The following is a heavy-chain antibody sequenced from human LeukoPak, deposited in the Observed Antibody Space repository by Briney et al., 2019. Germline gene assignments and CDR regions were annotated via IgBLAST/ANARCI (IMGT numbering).Heavy chain of an antibody. D-gene: IGHD3-9*01. CDR3: ARSDILTGYNRFDP. Sequence: SVKVYCKASGGTFSSYAISWVRQAPGQGLEWMGRIIPILGIANYAQKFQGRVTITADKSTSTAYMELSSLRSEDTAVYYCARSDILTGYNRFDPWGQGTLVTVSS. CDR2: IIPILGIA. J-gene: IGHJ5*02. V-gene: IGHV1-69*04. CDR1: GGTFSSYA.